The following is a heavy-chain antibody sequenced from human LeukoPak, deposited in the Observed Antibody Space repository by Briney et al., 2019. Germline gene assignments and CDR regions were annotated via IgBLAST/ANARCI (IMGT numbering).Heavy chain of an antibody. D-gene: IGHD3-9*01. V-gene: IGHV3-48*04. J-gene: IGHJ6*03. CDR2: ISSSSSTI. CDR3: AGSATGYYLDYYYYYMDV. Sequence: PGGSLRLSCAASGFTFSTYWMSWVRQAPGKGLEWVSYISSSSSTIYYADSVKGRFTISRDNAKNSLYLQMNSLRAEDTAVYYCAGSATGYYLDYYYYYMDVWGKGTTVTVSS. CDR1: GFTFSTYW.